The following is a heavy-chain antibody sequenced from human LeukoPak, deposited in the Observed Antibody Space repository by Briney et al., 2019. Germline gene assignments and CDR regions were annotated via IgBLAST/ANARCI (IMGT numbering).Heavy chain of an antibody. CDR1: GDTFSSGSYH. J-gene: IGHJ2*01. CDR2: IFYSGST. V-gene: IGHV4-39*01. CDR3: ARRPNKFLRGTAYCYWYFDL. D-gene: IGHD3-3*01. Sequence: SETLSLTCTASGDTFSSGSYHGGWIRQPPGKGLEWIGSIFYSGSTFYNPSLKSRVTISVDTSKNQFSLRVTSMPAADTPVYYCARRPNKFLRGTAYCYWYFDLWGRGTLVTVSS.